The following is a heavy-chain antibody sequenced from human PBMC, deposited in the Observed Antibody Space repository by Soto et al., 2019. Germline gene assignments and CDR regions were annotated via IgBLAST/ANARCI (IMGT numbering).Heavy chain of an antibody. CDR3: ARGLSAYDILAGARSHHAAYGSSCYMED. V-gene: IGHV1-8*01. D-gene: IGHD3-9*01. J-gene: IGHJ6*03. CDR2: MNPNSGNT. CDR1: GYTFTSYD. Sequence: QVQLVQSGAEVKKPGASVKVSCKASGYTFTSYDINWVRQATGQGLEWMGWMNPNSGNTGYAQKFQGRVTMTRNTFISTAYMELSSLRSEVTAVYLCARGLSAYDILAGARSHHAAYGSSCYMEDWGKGTTVNVSS.